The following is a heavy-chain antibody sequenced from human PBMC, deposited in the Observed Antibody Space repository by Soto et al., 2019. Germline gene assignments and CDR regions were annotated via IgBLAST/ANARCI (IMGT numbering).Heavy chain of an antibody. CDR3: AGAGASWKLVRTEGWFDP. CDR2: IIPIFGTA. J-gene: IGHJ5*02. V-gene: IGHV1-69*13. CDR1: GGTFSSYA. D-gene: IGHD6-6*01. Sequence: GASVKVSCKASGGTFSSYAISWVRQAPGQGLEWMGGIIPIFGTANYAQKFQGRVTITADESTSTAYMELSSLRSEDTAVYYCAGAGASWKLVRTEGWFDPCGQGTLVTVCS.